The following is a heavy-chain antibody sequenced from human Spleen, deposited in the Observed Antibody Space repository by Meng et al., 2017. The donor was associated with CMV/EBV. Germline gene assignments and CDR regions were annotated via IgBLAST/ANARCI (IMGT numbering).Heavy chain of an antibody. V-gene: IGHV1-18*04. CDR1: GYTFTGYY. CDR3: ARDFYDIEGHNYDCFDP. CDR2: ISGYNGRT. J-gene: IGHJ5*02. Sequence: ASVKVSCKASGYTFTGYYMHWVRQAPGQGLEWMGWISGYNGRTNYAQNFQGRLIMTADTSTSTAYMELRSLRSDDTAVYYCARDFYDIEGHNYDCFDPWGQGALVTVSS. D-gene: IGHD2/OR15-2a*01.